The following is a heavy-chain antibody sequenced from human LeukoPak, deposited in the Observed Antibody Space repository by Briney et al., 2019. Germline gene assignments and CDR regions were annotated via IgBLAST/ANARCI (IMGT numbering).Heavy chain of an antibody. Sequence: ASVKVSCKASGGTFSSYAISWVRQAPGQGLEWMGGIIPIFGTANYAQKFQGRVTITADESTSTAYMELSSLRSEDTAVYYCARAPLYYYDSSGYYGSYYYGMDVWGQGTTVIVSS. V-gene: IGHV1-69*13. D-gene: IGHD3-22*01. CDR1: GGTFSSYA. CDR2: IIPIFGTA. CDR3: ARAPLYYYDSSGYYGSYYYGMDV. J-gene: IGHJ6*02.